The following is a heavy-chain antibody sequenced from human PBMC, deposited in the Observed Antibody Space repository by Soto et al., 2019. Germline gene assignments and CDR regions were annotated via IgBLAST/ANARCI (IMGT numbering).Heavy chain of an antibody. J-gene: IGHJ4*02. CDR3: AGGLNAYYSDY. Sequence: QVQLVQSGAEVKKPGASVKVSCKASGYTFTSYAMHWVRQAPGQRLEWMGWINAGNGNTKYSQKFQGRVTITRDTSASTAYMELSSLRSEDTAVYYCAGGLNAYYSDYWGQGTLVTVSS. CDR2: INAGNGNT. V-gene: IGHV1-3*01. CDR1: GYTFTSYA.